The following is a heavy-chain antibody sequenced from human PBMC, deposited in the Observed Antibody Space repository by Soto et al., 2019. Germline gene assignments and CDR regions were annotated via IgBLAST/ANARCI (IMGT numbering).Heavy chain of an antibody. CDR2: INPNGGTT. D-gene: IGHD5-12*01. J-gene: IGHJ6*03. CDR3: ARESGGATATLDYYYFYMDV. V-gene: IGHV1-2*02. CDR1: GDSFSAYY. Sequence: QVQLVQSGAEVKKPGASVKVSCKTSGDSFSAYYLHWVRQAPGQGLEWLGWINPNGGTTKYAQKFRGRVAMTRDTSIRTAYLELTSLRSDATAIYSCARESGGATATLDYYYFYMDVWGKGTTVTVSS.